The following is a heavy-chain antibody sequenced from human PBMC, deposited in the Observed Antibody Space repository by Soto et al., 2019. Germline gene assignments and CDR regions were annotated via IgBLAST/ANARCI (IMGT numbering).Heavy chain of an antibody. CDR2: IYSGGST. J-gene: IGHJ3*02. CDR1: GFTVSSNY. CDR3: ARDILWGGDLMGYAFDI. D-gene: IGHD3-9*01. Sequence: GGSLRLSCAASGFTVSSNYMSWVRQAPGKGLEWVSVIYSGGSTYYADSVKGRFTISRDNSKNTLYLQMNSLRAEDTAVYYCARDILWGGDLMGYAFDIWGQGTMVTVSS. V-gene: IGHV3-53*01.